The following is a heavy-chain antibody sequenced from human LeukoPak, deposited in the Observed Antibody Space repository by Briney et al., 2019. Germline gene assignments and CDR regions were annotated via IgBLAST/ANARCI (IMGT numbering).Heavy chain of an antibody. J-gene: IGHJ4*02. V-gene: IGHV1-8*01. CDR3: ARGPAVIAIRTDLAFDY. CDR1: GYTFTSYD. D-gene: IGHD2-21*01. CDR2: MNLNSGNT. Sequence: ASVKVSCKASGYTFTSYDINWVRQATGQGLEWMGWMNLNSGNTGYAQKSQGRVTMTRNTSISTAYMELSSLRSDDTAVYYCARGPAVIAIRTDLAFDYWGQGTLVTVSS.